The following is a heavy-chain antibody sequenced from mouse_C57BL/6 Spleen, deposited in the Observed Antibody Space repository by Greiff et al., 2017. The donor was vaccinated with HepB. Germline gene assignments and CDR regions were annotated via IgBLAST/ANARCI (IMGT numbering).Heavy chain of an antibody. D-gene: IGHD2-1*01. CDR2: IDPSDSET. V-gene: IGHV1-52*01. CDR3: ARWGNYSYYAMDY. J-gene: IGHJ4*01. CDR1: GYTFTSYW. Sequence: QVQLQQPGAELVRPGSSVKLSCKASGYTFTSYWMHWVKQRPIQGLEWIGNIDPSDSETHYNQKFKDKATLTVAKSSSTAYMQLSSLTSEDSAVYYCARWGNYSYYAMDYWGQGTSVTVSS.